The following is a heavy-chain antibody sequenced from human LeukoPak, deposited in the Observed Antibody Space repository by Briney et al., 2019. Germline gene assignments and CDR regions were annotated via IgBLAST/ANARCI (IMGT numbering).Heavy chain of an antibody. CDR1: GFTVSTNY. Sequence: AGGSLRLSCAASGFTVSTNYMSWVRQAPGKGLEWVSIIYSGDRTDYADSLKGRFTISRDTSKNTLYHQMSSLRAEDTAVYYCARDVRKQGLWSWGQARLVTDSS. D-gene: IGHD3-10*01. CDR2: IYSGDRT. J-gene: IGHJ4*02. CDR3: ARDVRKQGLWS. V-gene: IGHV3-66*01.